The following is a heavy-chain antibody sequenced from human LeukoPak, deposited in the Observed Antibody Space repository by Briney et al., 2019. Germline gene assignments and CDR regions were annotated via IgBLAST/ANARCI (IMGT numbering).Heavy chain of an antibody. V-gene: IGHV4-39*01. CDR1: GVSICSSNSY. CDR3: ARMTSSGWYAAGYYFDY. J-gene: IGHJ4*02. CDR2: IYYSGNT. Sequence: SETLSLTCTVSGVSICSSNSYWGWIRQPPGKGLEWIGSIYYSGNTYYNASLKSQVSISIDTSKNQFSLRLTSVTAADTAVYYCARMTSSGWYAAGYYFDYWGQGTLVTVSS. D-gene: IGHD6-19*01.